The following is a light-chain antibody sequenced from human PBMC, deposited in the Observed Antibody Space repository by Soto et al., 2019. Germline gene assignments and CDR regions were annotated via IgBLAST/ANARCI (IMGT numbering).Light chain of an antibody. CDR2: GAS. Sequence: ELRLKLSPHTLSLSPGERATLSCRASQTVSSNYLAWCQQRPGQAPRLLIYGASTRAAGIPDRFSGSGSGTDFTLTITRLEPEDSAVYFCQQYTGPPTTFGQGTRLEIK. CDR1: QTVSSNY. CDR3: QQYTGPPTT. V-gene: IGKV3-20*01. J-gene: IGKJ5*01.